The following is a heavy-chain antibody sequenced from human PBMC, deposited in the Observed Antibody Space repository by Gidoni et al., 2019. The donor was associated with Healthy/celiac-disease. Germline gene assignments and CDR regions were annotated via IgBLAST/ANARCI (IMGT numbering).Heavy chain of an antibody. D-gene: IGHD3-22*01. Sequence: EVQLVESGGGLIQPGGSLRLSCAASGFTVSSNYMSWVRQAPGKGLEWVSVIYSGGSTYYADSVKGRFTISRDNSKNTLYLQMNSLRAEDTAVYYCARGKPYDSSGYYYDLGAFDIWGQGTMVTVSS. CDR1: GFTVSSNY. CDR2: IYSGGST. V-gene: IGHV3-53*01. CDR3: ARGKPYDSSGYYYDLGAFDI. J-gene: IGHJ3*02.